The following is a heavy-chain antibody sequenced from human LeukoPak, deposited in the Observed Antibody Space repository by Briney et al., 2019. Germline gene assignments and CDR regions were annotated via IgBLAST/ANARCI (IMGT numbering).Heavy chain of an antibody. J-gene: IGHJ1*01. V-gene: IGHV4-34*01. CDR1: GGSFSGYY. CDR3: ARGRSSYYDSGGYYYLMY. Sequence: SETLSLTCAVYGGSFSGYYWSWIRQPPGKGLEWIGEINHSGSTNYNPSLKSRVTISVDTFKNQFSLKMSSVTAADTAVYYCARGRSSYYDSGGYYYLMYWGQGTLVTVSS. D-gene: IGHD3-22*01. CDR2: INHSGST.